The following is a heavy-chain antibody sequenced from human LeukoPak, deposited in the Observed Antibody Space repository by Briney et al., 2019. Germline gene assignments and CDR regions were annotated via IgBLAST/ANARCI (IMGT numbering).Heavy chain of an antibody. Sequence: ASVKVSCKASGYTFTGSYMHWVRQAPGQGLEWMGWINPNSGGTNYAQKFQGRVTMTRDTSINTAYMELSRLTSDDTAVYFCARETYYSSGNVYNRIDYWGQGTLVTVSS. CDR2: INPNSGGT. J-gene: IGHJ4*02. D-gene: IGHD3-10*01. V-gene: IGHV1-2*02. CDR1: GYTFTGSY. CDR3: ARETYYSSGNVYNRIDY.